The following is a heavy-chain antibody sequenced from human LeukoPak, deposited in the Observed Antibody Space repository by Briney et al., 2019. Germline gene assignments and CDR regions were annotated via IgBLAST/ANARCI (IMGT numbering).Heavy chain of an antibody. CDR1: GDSISSYF. CDR2: LYYSGRT. D-gene: IGHD5-12*01. CDR3: ARDYSGYEFDY. Sequence: SETLSLTCTVSGDSISSYFWCWIRQPPGKGLEWIGCLYYSGRTNYSPSLTSRVTLSADTSKNQFSLRLNSVTAADSAIYYCARDYSGYEFDYWGQGTLVTVSS. V-gene: IGHV4-59*01. J-gene: IGHJ4*02.